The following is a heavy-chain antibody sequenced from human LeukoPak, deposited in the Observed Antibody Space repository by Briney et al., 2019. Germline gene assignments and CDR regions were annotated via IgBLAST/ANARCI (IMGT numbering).Heavy chain of an antibody. V-gene: IGHV3-74*01. J-gene: IGHJ1*01. D-gene: IGHD3-22*01. CDR1: GFTLSSYW. CDR3: ARAPSEIGGYYPEYFRH. Sequence: PGGSLRLSCAASGFTLSSYWMHWVRHAPGKGLVWVSRIKSDGRTSYADSVKGRFTISRDNAKNTVSLQMNSLRAEDTGVYYCARAPSEIGGYYPEYFRHWGQGTLVIVSS. CDR2: IKSDGRT.